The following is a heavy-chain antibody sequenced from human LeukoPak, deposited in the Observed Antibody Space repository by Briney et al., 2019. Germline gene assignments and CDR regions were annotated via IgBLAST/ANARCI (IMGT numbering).Heavy chain of an antibody. CDR3: ARSLVGATTNWFDP. D-gene: IGHD1-26*01. CDR2: ISAYNGNT. V-gene: IGHV1-18*04. J-gene: IGHJ5*02. CDR1: GYTFTGYY. Sequence: ASVKVSCKASGYTFTGYYMHWVRQAPGQGLEWMGWISAYNGNTNYAQKLQGRVTMTTDTSTSTAYMELRSLRSDDTAVYYCARSLVGATTNWFDPWGQGTLVTVSS.